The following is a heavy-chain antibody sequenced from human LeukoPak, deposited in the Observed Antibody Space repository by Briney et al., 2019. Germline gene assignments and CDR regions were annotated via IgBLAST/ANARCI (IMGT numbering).Heavy chain of an antibody. CDR2: ISCDGSNK. CDR3: AKDLGYCSGGSCYVFDY. D-gene: IGHD2-15*01. CDR1: GFTFSSYG. J-gene: IGHJ4*02. V-gene: IGHV3-30*18. Sequence: GRSLRLSCAASGFTFSSYGMHWVRQAPGKGLEWVAGISCDGSNKFYADSVKGRFTISRDNSKNTLYLQMNSLRAEDTAVYYCAKDLGYCSGGSCYVFDYWGQGTLVTVSS.